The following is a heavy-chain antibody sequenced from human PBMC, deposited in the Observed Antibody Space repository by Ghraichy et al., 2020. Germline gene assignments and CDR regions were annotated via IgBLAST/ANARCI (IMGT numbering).Heavy chain of an antibody. J-gene: IGHJ3*02. CDR1: GFTFSSYA. D-gene: IGHD6-13*01. Sequence: GESLNISCAASGFTFSSYAMSWVRQAPGKGLEWVSAISGSGGSTYYADSVKGRFTISRDNSKNTLYLQMNSLRAEDTAVYYCAKFIAAAGIDAFDIWGQGTMVTVSS. V-gene: IGHV3-23*01. CDR2: ISGSGGST. CDR3: AKFIAAAGIDAFDI.